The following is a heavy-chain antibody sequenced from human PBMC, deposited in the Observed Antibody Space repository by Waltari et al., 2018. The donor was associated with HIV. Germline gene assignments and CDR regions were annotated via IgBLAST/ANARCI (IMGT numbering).Heavy chain of an antibody. CDR2: IYYTGRA. Sequence: QLQLQESGPGLVTPSETLSLTCAVSGGSVSSTSYFWGWIRQAPGKGLEWVGRIYYTGRAYYNPSLKSRVTISVDTSKNQFSLKVTSVTAADTAVYYCARHALRVGAAYWNFDLWGRGTLVTVSS. CDR3: ARHALRVGAAYWNFDL. J-gene: IGHJ2*01. CDR1: GGSVSSTSYF. D-gene: IGHD1-26*01. V-gene: IGHV4-39*01.